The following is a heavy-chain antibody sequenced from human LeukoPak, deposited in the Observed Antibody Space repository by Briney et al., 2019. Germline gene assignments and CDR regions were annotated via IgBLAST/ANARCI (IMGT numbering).Heavy chain of an antibody. J-gene: IGHJ4*02. Sequence: GGSLRLSCAASGFAFNTYSMNWVRRAPGKGLDWVSYIRSDSSIIYYADSVKGRFTMSRDNGKNSLYLQMNSLRVEDTAVYFCARVQAGKWDFDYWGQGTLVTVSS. CDR1: GFAFNTYS. CDR3: ARVQAGKWDFDY. D-gene: IGHD2-8*01. V-gene: IGHV3-48*01. CDR2: IRSDSSII.